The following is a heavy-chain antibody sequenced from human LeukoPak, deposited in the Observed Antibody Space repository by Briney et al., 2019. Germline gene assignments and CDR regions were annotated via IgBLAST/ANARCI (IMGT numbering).Heavy chain of an antibody. CDR1: GYTFTGYY. Sequence: ASVKVSCKASGYTFTGYYMHWVRQAPGQGLEWMGWINPNSGGTNYAQKFQGRVTMTRDTSISTAYMELSRLRSDDTAVYYCARSDPSYDFWSGLRPPALVNWWSDPWGQGTLVTVSS. V-gene: IGHV1-2*02. CDR3: ARSDPSYDFWSGLRPPALVNWWSDP. CDR2: INPNSGGT. J-gene: IGHJ5*02. D-gene: IGHD3-3*01.